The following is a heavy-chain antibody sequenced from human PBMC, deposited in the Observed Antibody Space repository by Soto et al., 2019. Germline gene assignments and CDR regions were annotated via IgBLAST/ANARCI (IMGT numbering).Heavy chain of an antibody. CDR1: GFTFSSYA. CDR3: AKATIRFLDTYGMDV. J-gene: IGHJ6*02. V-gene: IGHV3-23*01. Sequence: GGSLRLSCAASGFTFSSYAMSWVRQGPGKGLEWVSAISGSGASTFYTDSVKGRFTVSRDNSKNTLYLQMNSLRAEDTAVYYCAKATIRFLDTYGMDVWGQGTTVTVSS. D-gene: IGHD3-3*01. CDR2: ISGSGAST.